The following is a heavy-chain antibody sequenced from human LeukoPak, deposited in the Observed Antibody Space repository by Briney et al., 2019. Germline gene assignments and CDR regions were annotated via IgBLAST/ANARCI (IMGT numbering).Heavy chain of an antibody. CDR3: ARDISYPTSGYYYGFDY. D-gene: IGHD3-22*01. Sequence: GGSLRLSCAASGFTFSSYAMSWVRQAPGKGLEWVAHIKQDGSEKHFVDSVKGRFTISRDNAKNSLYLQMNSLRADDTAIYYCARDISYPTSGYYYGFDYWGQGTLVTVSS. CDR1: GFTFSSYA. V-gene: IGHV3-7*03. J-gene: IGHJ4*02. CDR2: IKQDGSEK.